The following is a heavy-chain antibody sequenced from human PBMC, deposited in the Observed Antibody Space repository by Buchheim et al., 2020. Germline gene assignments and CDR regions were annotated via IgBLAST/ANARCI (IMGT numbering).Heavy chain of an antibody. J-gene: IGHJ4*02. CDR1: GFPFSSHA. V-gene: IGHV3-23*01. D-gene: IGHD4/OR15-4a*01. Sequence: EVQLLESGGGLVQPGGSLRLSCTVSGFPFSSHAMTWVRQAPGKGLEWVSGISISADKTYYADSVKGRFTIPRDNSKNTLYLQMNSLRVEDTATYYCANEEVPNDYWGQGT. CDR2: ISISADKT. CDR3: ANEEVPNDY.